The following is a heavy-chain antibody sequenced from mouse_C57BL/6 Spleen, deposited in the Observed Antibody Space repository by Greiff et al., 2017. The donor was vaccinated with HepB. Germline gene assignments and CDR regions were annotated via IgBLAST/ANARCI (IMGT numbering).Heavy chain of an antibody. CDR2: ISDGGSYT. V-gene: IGHV5-4*01. D-gene: IGHD1-1*01. CDR3: ARDRLHYGSSWYFDV. CDR1: GFTFSSYA. J-gene: IGHJ1*03. Sequence: DVMLVESGGGLVKPGGSLKLSCAASGFTFSSYAMSWVRQTPEKRLEWVATISDGGSYTYYPDNVKGRFTISRDNAKNNLYLQMSHLKSEDTAMYYCARDRLHYGSSWYFDVWGTGTTVTVSS.